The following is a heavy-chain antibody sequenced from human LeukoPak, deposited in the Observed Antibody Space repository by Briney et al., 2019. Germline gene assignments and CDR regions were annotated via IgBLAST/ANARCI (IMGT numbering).Heavy chain of an antibody. CDR3: TRSVRNGHIDY. J-gene: IGHJ4*02. CDR2: MNPNSGNT. CDR1: GYSFTSYD. V-gene: IGHV1-8*01. D-gene: IGHD2-21*01. Sequence: ASVKVSCKASGYSFTSYDINWVRQATGQGLEWMGWMNPNSGNTGYAQKFQGRVTMTRSTSITTAYMELSSLRFEDTAVYYCTRSVRNGHIDYWGQGTLVTVSS.